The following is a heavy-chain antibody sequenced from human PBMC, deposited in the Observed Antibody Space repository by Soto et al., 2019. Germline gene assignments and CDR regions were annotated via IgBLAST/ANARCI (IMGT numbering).Heavy chain of an antibody. J-gene: IGHJ4*02. Sequence: SETLSLTCTVSGGSINNGAYYWSWIRQPPGTGLEWIGEINHSGSTNYNPSLKSRVTISVDTSKNQFSLKLTSVTAADTAVYYCARDKITGLFDYWGQGTLVTVSS. CDR2: INHSGST. D-gene: IGHD2-8*02. CDR3: ARDKITGLFDY. V-gene: IGHV4-34*01. CDR1: GGSINNGAYY.